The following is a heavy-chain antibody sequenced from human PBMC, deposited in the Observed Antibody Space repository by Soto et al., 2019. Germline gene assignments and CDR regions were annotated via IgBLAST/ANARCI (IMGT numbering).Heavy chain of an antibody. CDR1: GFTFSHHY. Sequence: QMQLVESGGGLVEPGGSLRLSCEASGFTFSHHYMSWIRRAPGKGLEWVSYISRSGTTIYYADSVRGRFTISRDNSKNSLYLQMDSLRAEDTAMYYCGRDPELWDENVATRPSTYYYGMDVWGQGTTVTVSS. V-gene: IGHV3-11*01. CDR2: ISRSGTTI. CDR3: GRDPELWDENVATRPSTYYYGMDV. D-gene: IGHD5-18*01. J-gene: IGHJ6*02.